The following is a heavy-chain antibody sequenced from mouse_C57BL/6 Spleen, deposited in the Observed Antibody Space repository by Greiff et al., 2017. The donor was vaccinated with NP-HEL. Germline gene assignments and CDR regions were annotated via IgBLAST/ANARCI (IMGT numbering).Heavy chain of an antibody. CDR2: ISDGGSYT. D-gene: IGHD1-1*01. CDR1: GFTFSSYA. Sequence: EVQRVESGGGLVKPGGSLKLSCAASGFTFSSYAMSWVSQTPVKRLEWVATISDGGSYTYYPDNVKGRLTISSDNAKNNLYLQMIHLKSEDTAMYYCARERDYASSTWFAYWGQGTLVTVSA. V-gene: IGHV5-4*01. CDR3: ARERDYASSTWFAY. J-gene: IGHJ3*01.